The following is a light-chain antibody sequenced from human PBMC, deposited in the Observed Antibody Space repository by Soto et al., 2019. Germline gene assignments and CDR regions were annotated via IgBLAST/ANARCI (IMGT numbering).Light chain of an antibody. CDR2: DTS. V-gene: IGKV3-20*01. CDR3: QQYDSSPRT. J-gene: IGKJ1*01. CDR1: QSLSRIY. Sequence: EIVLTQSPGTLSLSTGEIATLSCRASQSLSRIYFAWYQQKPGQAPRLLIYDTSSRATGIPDRFSGSGSGTDFTLTISRLEPEDFAVYYCQQYDSSPRTFGQGTKVEIK.